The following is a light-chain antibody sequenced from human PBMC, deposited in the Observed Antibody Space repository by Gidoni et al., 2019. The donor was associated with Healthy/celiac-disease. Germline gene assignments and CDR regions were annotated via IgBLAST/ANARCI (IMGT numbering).Light chain of an antibody. CDR2: GAS. CDR3: QQYGSSLHT. J-gene: IGKJ2*01. V-gene: IGKV3-20*01. CDR1: QSVSSSY. Sequence: DIVLTQSPGTLSLSPGERATLSCRASQSVSSSYLAWYQQKPGQAPRLLIYGASSRATGIPDRFSGSGSGTEFTLTISRLEPEDFAVYYCQQYGSSLHTFGQGTKLEIK.